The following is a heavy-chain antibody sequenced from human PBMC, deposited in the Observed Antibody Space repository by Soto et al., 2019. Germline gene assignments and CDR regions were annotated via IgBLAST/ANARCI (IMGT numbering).Heavy chain of an antibody. CDR2: IYWHDDK. Sequence: TTLVNPTQTLTLTCTFSGFSLITTGVGVSWIRQPPGKALEWLALIYWHDDKRYSPSLKSRLTITKDTSKNQVVLTMTNMDPVDTATYYCAHRGGATVGLYYFDYWGQGALVTVSS. V-gene: IGHV2-5*01. CDR1: GFSLITTGVG. D-gene: IGHD3-16*01. J-gene: IGHJ4*02. CDR3: AHRGGATVGLYYFDY.